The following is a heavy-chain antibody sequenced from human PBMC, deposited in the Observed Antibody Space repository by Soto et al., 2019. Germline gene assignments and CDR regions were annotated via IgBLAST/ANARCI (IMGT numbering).Heavy chain of an antibody. D-gene: IGHD1-7*01. CDR1: GYTFTDHF. Sequence: QVQLVQSGAEVKKPGASVKVSCKASGYTFTDHFIHWVRQAPGQGLEWMGWINSKNGGTSYPQEFQGRVTMTRDTSITTAHMELSRLRSDDTAIYYCARESIVTGTHHFDYWGQGTQVTVSS. J-gene: IGHJ4*02. CDR3: ARESIVTGTHHFDY. CDR2: INSKNGGT. V-gene: IGHV1-2*02.